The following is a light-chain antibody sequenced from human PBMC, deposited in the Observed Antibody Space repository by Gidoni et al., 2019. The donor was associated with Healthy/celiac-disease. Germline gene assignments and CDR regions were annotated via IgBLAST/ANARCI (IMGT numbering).Light chain of an antibody. CDR1: SLRSYY. J-gene: IGLJ2*01. Sequence: SSELTQDHAVSVALGQTVRITCKGDSLRSYYASWYQQKPGQAPVLVIYGKNNRPSGIPDRFSGSSSGNTASLTITWAQAEDEADYYCNSRDSSGNHLVFGGGTKLTVL. CDR3: NSRDSSGNHLV. V-gene: IGLV3-19*01. CDR2: GKN.